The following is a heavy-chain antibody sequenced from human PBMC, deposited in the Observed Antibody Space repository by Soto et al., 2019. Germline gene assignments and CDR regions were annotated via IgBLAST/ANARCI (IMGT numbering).Heavy chain of an antibody. Sequence: QVQLVQSGAEVKKPGSSVKVSCKASGGTFRSYAISWVRPAPGQGLEWMGGIIPIFGTANYAQKFQGRVTITADESTNTAYMELSSLRSEDTAVYYCARDPTLSLRFDYWGQGTLVTVSS. V-gene: IGHV1-69*01. J-gene: IGHJ4*02. CDR3: ARDPTLSLRFDY. CDR1: GGTFRSYA. CDR2: IIPIFGTA.